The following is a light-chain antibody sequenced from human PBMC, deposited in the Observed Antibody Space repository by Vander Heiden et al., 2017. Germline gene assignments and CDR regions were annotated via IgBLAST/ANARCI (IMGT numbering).Light chain of an antibody. CDR1: QNAYSNF. Sequence: EIVLTQSPGTLFLSPGDSATLSCRASQNAYSNFLAWYQQKPGQPPRLLIYGTSSRAAGVPDRFSGSGSGTDFTLTISRLEPEDFAVYYCQQCAATPVTFGRGTKVELK. CDR3: QQCAATPVT. V-gene: IGKV3-20*01. CDR2: GTS. J-gene: IGKJ1*01.